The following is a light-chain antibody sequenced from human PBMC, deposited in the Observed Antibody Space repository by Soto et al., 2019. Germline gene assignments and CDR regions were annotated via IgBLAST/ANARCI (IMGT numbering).Light chain of an antibody. CDR1: QEISNY. J-gene: IGKJ4*01. Sequence: DIQMTQSPSSLSASGGDRVTITCQASQEISNYLNWYQQKPGKAPKLLIYDASNLETGGPSRFSGSGSETECTLGIDSLQPEDMATHYRQQDDKLPQAVGGGTKVDIK. CDR2: DAS. V-gene: IGKV1-33*01. CDR3: QQDDKLPQA.